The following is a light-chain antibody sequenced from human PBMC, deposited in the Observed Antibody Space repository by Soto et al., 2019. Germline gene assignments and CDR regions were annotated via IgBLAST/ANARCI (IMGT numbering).Light chain of an antibody. CDR3: ISYTSSRTYV. Sequence: QSALTQPASVSGSPGQSITISCTGTSSDVGGYNYVSWYQQEPGKAPKLMIYNVSNRPSGVSNRFSGSKSGNTASLTISGLQAGDEADYYCISYTSSRTYVFGTGTKVTVL. V-gene: IGLV2-14*01. J-gene: IGLJ1*01. CDR1: SSDVGGYNY. CDR2: NVS.